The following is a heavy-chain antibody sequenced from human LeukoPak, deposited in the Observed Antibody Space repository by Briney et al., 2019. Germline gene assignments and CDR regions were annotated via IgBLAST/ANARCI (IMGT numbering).Heavy chain of an antibody. J-gene: IGHJ4*02. CDR3: ARSSRNYYGYFDY. Sequence: ETLSLTCTVSGDSISGYYWSWIRQPAGKGLEWIGRVYTSGSPNYNPSLKSRVTMSVDTSNNQFSLRLTSVTAADTAVYYCARSSRNYYGYFDYWGQGTLVTVSS. CDR1: GDSISGYY. CDR2: VYTSGSP. V-gene: IGHV4-4*07. D-gene: IGHD1-26*01.